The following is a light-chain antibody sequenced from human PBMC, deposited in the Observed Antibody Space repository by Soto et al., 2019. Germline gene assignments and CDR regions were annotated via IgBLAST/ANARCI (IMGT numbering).Light chain of an antibody. Sequence: QSLLTQPPSASGTPGQRVTISCSGSSSNIGSNYVYWYQQLPGTAPKLLIYRNNQRPSGVPDRFSGSKSGTSASLAISGLRSEDEADYYCAAWDDSLSGYVVGNGTKVTVL. CDR3: AAWDDSLSGYV. J-gene: IGLJ1*01. CDR2: RNN. V-gene: IGLV1-47*01. CDR1: SSNIGSNY.